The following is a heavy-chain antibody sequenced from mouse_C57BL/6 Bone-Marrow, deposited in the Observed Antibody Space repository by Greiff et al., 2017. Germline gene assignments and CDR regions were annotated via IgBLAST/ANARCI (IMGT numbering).Heavy chain of an antibody. CDR1: GFTFSDYY. V-gene: IGHV5-12*01. D-gene: IGHD2-13*01. Sequence: EVHLVESGGGLVQPGGSLKLSCAASGFTFSDYYMYWVRQTPEKRLEWVAYISNGGGSTYYPDTVKGRFTISRDNAKNTLYLQMSRLKSEDTAMYYCARRGDPYYFDYWGQGTTRTVSS. CDR2: ISNGGGST. CDR3: ARRGDPYYFDY. J-gene: IGHJ2*01.